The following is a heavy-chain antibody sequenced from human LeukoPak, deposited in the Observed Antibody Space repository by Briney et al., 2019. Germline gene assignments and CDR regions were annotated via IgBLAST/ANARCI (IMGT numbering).Heavy chain of an antibody. CDR1: GGSFSGYY. V-gene: IGHV4-30-4*01. J-gene: IGHJ1*01. D-gene: IGHD4-17*01. CDR2: IYYSGST. Sequence: SETLSLTCAVYGGSFSGYYWSWIRQPPGKGLEWIGYIYYSGSTYYNPSLKSRVTISVDTSKNQFSLKLSSVTAADTAVYYCARDFTVWGQGTLVTVSS. CDR3: ARDFTV.